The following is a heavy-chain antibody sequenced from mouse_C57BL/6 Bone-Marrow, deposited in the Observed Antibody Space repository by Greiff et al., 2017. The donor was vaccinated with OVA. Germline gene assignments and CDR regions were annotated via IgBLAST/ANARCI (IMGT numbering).Heavy chain of an antibody. CDR1: GYSFTGYF. J-gene: IGHJ2*01. CDR3: ARPHYYGSSYFDY. CDR2: INPYNGDT. D-gene: IGHD1-1*01. Sequence: VQLKESGPELVKPGDSVKISCKASGYSFTGYFMNWVMQSHGKSLEWIGRINPYNGDTFYNQKFKGKATLTVDKSSSTAHMELRSLTSEDSAVYYCARPHYYGSSYFDYWGQGTTLTVSS. V-gene: IGHV1-20*01.